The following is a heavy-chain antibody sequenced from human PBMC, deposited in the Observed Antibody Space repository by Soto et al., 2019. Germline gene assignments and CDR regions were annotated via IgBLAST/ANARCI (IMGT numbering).Heavy chain of an antibody. D-gene: IGHD1-1*01. CDR2: IIPVLDIT. CDR1: GGTFSSYT. Sequence: QVQLVQSGAEVKKPGSSVKVSCKASGGTFSSYTVTWVRQAPGQGLEWMGRIIPVLDITNYAQKFXXRLTITADKSTSTAYMELSSLRSEDPAVYYCARGERGDFDYWGQGTLVTVSS. CDR3: ARGERGDFDY. V-gene: IGHV1-69*02. J-gene: IGHJ4*02.